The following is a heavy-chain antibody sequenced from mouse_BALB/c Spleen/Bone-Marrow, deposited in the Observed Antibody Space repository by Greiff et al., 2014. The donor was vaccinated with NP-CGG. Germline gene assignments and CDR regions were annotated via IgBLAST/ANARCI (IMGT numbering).Heavy chain of an antibody. D-gene: IGHD4-1*01. V-gene: IGHV1-80*01. CDR3: ARGGRLTGYYFDY. CDR1: GYAFSSYW. CDR2: IYPGDGDT. Sequence: QVQLQQSGAELVRPGSSVKISCKASGYAFSSYWMNWVKQRPGQGLEWIGQIYPGDGDTNYNGNFKDKVTLTTDKSSTTAYVQLSSLTSEDSAVYFCARGGRLTGYYFDYWGQGTTLTVSS. J-gene: IGHJ2*01.